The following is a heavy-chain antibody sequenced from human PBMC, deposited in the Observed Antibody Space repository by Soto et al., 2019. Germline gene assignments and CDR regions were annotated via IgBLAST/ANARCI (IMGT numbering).Heavy chain of an antibody. J-gene: IGHJ4*02. CDR2: ISGGSSSSSTI. V-gene: IGHV3-48*01. Sequence: GGSLRLSCAASGFTFSSYSMNWVRQAPGKGLEWVSYISGGSSSSSTIYYADSVRGRFTISGDNAKNSLYLQMNNLKAEDTAVYYCASSKGPIDYWGQGTLVTVSS. CDR1: GFTFSSYS. CDR3: ASSKGPIDY.